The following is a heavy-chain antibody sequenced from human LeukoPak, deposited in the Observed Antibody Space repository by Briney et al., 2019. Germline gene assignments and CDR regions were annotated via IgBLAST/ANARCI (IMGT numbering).Heavy chain of an antibody. CDR2: IYTSGST. D-gene: IGHD6-25*01. J-gene: IGHJ4*02. Sequence: PSETLSLTCTVSGGSISSGSYYWSWIRQPAGKGLEWIGRIYTSGSTNYNPSLKRRVTISVDTSKNQFSLKLSSVTAADTAVYYCAAEFSNEQRLDWYYWRQGTLVTVSS. V-gene: IGHV4-61*02. CDR1: GGSISSGSYY. CDR3: AAEFSNEQRLDWYY.